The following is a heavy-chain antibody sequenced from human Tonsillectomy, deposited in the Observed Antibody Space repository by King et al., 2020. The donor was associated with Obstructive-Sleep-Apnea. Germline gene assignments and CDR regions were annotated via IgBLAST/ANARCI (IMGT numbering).Heavy chain of an antibody. CDR1: GDSISSYY. CDR2: IYNSGST. CDR3: ASRGYSSLYFDY. J-gene: IGHJ4*02. D-gene: IGHD6-13*01. V-gene: IGHV4-59*08. Sequence: QLQESGPGLAKASETLSLTCSVSGDSISSYYWSGIRQPPGKGLEWIGYIYNSGSTNYNPSLKSRVTISVDTSKNQFSLKLSTVTAADTAVYYCASRGYSSLYFDYWGQGTLVTVSS.